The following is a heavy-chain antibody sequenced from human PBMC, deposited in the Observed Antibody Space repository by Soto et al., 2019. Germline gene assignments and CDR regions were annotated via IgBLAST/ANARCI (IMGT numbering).Heavy chain of an antibody. D-gene: IGHD3-22*01. Sequence: SDTLSLTCAVSGGSISSGGYSWSWIRQPPGKGLEWIGYIYHSGSTYYNPSLKSRVTISVDRSKNQFSLKLSSVTAADTAVYYCARDRDSSGFFDYWGQGTLVTVSS. J-gene: IGHJ4*02. CDR2: IYHSGST. CDR3: ARDRDSSGFFDY. CDR1: GGSISSGGYS. V-gene: IGHV4-30-2*01.